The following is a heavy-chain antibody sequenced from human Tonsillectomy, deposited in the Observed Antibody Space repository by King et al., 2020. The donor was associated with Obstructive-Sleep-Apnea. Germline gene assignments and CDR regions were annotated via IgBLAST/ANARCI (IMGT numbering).Heavy chain of an antibody. CDR3: ARKWDDAFDI. V-gene: IGHV3-30*03. D-gene: IGHD1-26*01. CDR1: GFTFSSYG. Sequence: VQLVESGGGVVQPGRSLRISCAASGFTFSSYGMHRVRPAPGKGLEWVAVISYYGSNKYYGDSVKGRFTIPRDNSKNTLYLQMNSLRAEDTAVYYCARKWDDAFDIWGQGTMVTVSS. CDR2: ISYYGSNK. J-gene: IGHJ3*02.